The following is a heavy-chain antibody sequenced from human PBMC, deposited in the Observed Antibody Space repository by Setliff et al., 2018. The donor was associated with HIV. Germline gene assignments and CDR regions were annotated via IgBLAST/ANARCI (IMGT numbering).Heavy chain of an antibody. CDR3: ARGESTTWDLAEYFQH. V-gene: IGHV4-31*03. Sequence: SETLSLTCSVSGVSVSSGGYYWSWIRQHPGKGLEWIGYVYYTGTAYFNPSLKSRITISVDTSKNQFSLKLGFVTAADTAVYYCARGESTTWDLAEYFQHWGHGTLVTVSS. D-gene: IGHD1-1*01. CDR1: GVSVSSGGYY. CDR2: VYYTGTA. J-gene: IGHJ1*01.